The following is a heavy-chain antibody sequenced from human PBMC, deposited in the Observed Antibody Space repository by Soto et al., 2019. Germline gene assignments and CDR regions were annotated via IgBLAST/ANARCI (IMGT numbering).Heavy chain of an antibody. J-gene: IGHJ4*02. D-gene: IGHD3-16*02. Sequence: PSETLSLTCTVSGGSISSSSYYWCWILHPPGKGLEWIGSIYYSGSTYYNPSLKSRVTISVDTSKNQFSLKLSSVTAADTAVYYCAVIHVGELSLFDRFDYWGQGTLVTVS. CDR1: GGSISSSSYY. V-gene: IGHV4-39*01. CDR2: IYYSGST. CDR3: AVIHVGELSLFDRFDY.